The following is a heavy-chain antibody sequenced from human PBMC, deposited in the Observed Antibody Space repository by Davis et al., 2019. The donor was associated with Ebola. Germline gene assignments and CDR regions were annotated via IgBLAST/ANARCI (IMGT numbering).Heavy chain of an antibody. CDR2: INAGNGNT. V-gene: IGHV1-3*01. J-gene: IGHJ4*02. CDR1: GGTFSSYA. CDR3: AREISSSWDY. Sequence: AASVKVSCKTSGGTFSSYAISWVRQAPGQRLEWMGWINAGNGNTKYSQKFQGRVTITRDTSASTAYMELSSLRSEDTAVYYCAREISSSWDYWGQGTLVTVSS. D-gene: IGHD6-13*01.